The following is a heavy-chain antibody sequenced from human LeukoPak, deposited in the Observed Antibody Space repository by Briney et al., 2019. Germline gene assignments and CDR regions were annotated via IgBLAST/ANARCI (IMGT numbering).Heavy chain of an antibody. CDR2: ISSSADNT. CDR3: AKVLPQYYYDSSTYADY. V-gene: IGHV3-23*01. D-gene: IGHD3-22*01. J-gene: IGHJ4*02. Sequence: GGSLRLSCTVSGFTFSNYAMSWVRQAPGKGLEWVSAISSSADNTYYADSVKGRFTISRDNSKNTLYLQMNSLRAEDTAIYYCAKVLPQYYYDSSTYADYWGQGALVTVSS. CDR1: GFTFSNYA.